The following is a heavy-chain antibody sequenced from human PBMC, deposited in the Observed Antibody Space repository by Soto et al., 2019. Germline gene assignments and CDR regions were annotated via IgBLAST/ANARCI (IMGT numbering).Heavy chain of an antibody. CDR2: ISGIGGSS. D-gene: IGHD6-13*01. J-gene: IGHJ6*02. Sequence: EVQLVESGGGLVQPGRSLRLSCAASGFAFSTYAMTWVRQAPGKGLEWVSVISGIGGSSYYAASVKGRFTISRDNSKNTLFLQMNGLRAEDTAVYYCAKVTKRAAAGRYEYYKYGMDVWGQGTTVTVSS. CDR1: GFAFSTYA. CDR3: AKVTKRAAAGRYEYYKYGMDV. V-gene: IGHV3-23*04.